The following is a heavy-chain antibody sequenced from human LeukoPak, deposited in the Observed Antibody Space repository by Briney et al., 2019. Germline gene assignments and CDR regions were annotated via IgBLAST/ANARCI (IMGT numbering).Heavy chain of an antibody. D-gene: IGHD1-26*01. CDR2: MNPNSGNT. V-gene: IGHV1-8*03. CDR1: GYTFTSYD. Sequence: ASAKVSCKASGYTFTSYDINWVRHATEQGLECLRCMNPNSGNTGYAQKFQGRVTITRHTSISTAYMELRSLRPEYTAVYYCTRSGSYYHDALDIWGQGTMVTVSS. CDR3: TRSGSYYHDALDI. J-gene: IGHJ3*02.